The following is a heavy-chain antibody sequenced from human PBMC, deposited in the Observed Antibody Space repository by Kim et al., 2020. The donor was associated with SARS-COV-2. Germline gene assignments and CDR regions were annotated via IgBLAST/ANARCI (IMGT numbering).Heavy chain of an antibody. Sequence: GGSLRLSCAASGFSFSMYWMHWVRQPRGKGLVWVSRINSDGSSTDYADSVKGRFTISRDNAKNRLYLQVNSLRAEDTAVYYCARDLKASPSNIVFDYWGQGTLVTVSS. V-gene: IGHV3-74*01. CDR3: ARDLKASPSNIVFDY. D-gene: IGHD5-12*01. J-gene: IGHJ4*02. CDR2: INSDGSST. CDR1: GFSFSMYW.